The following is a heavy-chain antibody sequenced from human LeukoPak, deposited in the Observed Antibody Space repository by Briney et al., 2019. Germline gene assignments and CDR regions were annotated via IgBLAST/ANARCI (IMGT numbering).Heavy chain of an antibody. J-gene: IGHJ3*02. D-gene: IGHD3-22*01. Sequence: ASVKVSCKASGYTFTDYFMHWLRQAPGQGLEWMGWINPNSGITNYAQKFQGRVTMTRDTSISTAYMELSRLRSDDTAVYYCATTARVYYYDTSGYFDAFDIWGQGTMVTVSS. CDR3: ATTARVYYYDTSGYFDAFDI. CDR1: GYTFTDYF. CDR2: INPNSGIT. V-gene: IGHV1-2*02.